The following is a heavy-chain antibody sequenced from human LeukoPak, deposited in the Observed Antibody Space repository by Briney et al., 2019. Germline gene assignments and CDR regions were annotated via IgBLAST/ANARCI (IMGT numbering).Heavy chain of an antibody. Sequence: GGSLRLSCAASGFTFSNYWMHWVRQAPGKGLVYVSRINTDGSSTSYADSVKGRFTISRDNAKNKLYLQMNSLRAEDTAVYYCARATFRVGTTSAPGDYWGQGTLVTVSS. V-gene: IGHV3-74*01. D-gene: IGHD1-26*01. J-gene: IGHJ4*02. CDR3: ARATFRVGTTSAPGDY. CDR2: INTDGSST. CDR1: GFTFSNYW.